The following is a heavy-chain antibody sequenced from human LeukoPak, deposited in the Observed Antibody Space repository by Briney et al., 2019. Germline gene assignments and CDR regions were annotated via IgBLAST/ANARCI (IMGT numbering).Heavy chain of an antibody. J-gene: IGHJ4*02. CDR1: GYTFTSYG. CDR3: ARWGAWIGYDSSGYYVSGDY. Sequence: ASVKVSCKASGYTFTSYGISWVRQAPGQGLEWMGWNSAYNGNTNYAQKLQGGVTMTTDTSTSTAYMELRSLRSDDTAVYYCARWGAWIGYDSSGYYVSGDYWGQGTLVTVSS. V-gene: IGHV1-18*01. CDR2: NSAYNGNT. D-gene: IGHD3-22*01.